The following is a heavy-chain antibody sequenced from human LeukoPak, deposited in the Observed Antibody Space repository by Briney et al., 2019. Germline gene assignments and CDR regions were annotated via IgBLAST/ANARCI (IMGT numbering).Heavy chain of an antibody. CDR1: GGSISSSNYY. V-gene: IGHV4-39*07. J-gene: IGHJ4*02. CDR2: IYYSGST. D-gene: IGHD2-8*01. Sequence: SETLSLTCTVSGGSISSSNYYWGWIRLPPGKGLEWIGSIYYSGSTYYNPSLKSRVTISVDTSKNQFSLKLSSVTAADTAVYYCARDRYCTNGVCFLFDYWGQGTLVTVSS. CDR3: ARDRYCTNGVCFLFDY.